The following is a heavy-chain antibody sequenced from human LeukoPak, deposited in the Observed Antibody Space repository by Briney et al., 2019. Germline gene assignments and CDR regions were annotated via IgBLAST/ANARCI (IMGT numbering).Heavy chain of an antibody. Sequence: PSETLSLTCTVSGGSISTYYWNWMRQPPGKGLEWIGYLYNSRSTNYNPSLKSRLTISVDMSKNQLSLKLSSVTAADTAVYYCARGVTSPLDAFDIWGQGTMVTVSS. J-gene: IGHJ3*02. CDR2: LYNSRST. V-gene: IGHV4-59*01. CDR1: GGSISTYY. CDR3: ARGVTSPLDAFDI. D-gene: IGHD1-26*01.